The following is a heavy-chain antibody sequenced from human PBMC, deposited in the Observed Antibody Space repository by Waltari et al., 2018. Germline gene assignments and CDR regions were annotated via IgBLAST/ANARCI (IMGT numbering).Heavy chain of an antibody. CDR1: GHSFTGYF. CDR3: ARELSLGYSTSFFDY. V-gene: IGHV1-2*02. D-gene: IGHD4-4*01. Sequence: QVQLVQSGAEVKTPGASVKVSCKASGHSFTGYFIHWVRQAPGHGLEWMGWINSNSGGANYAQKFRGRVTMTRDTSISTAYIELSSLTSDDTAVYYCARELSLGYSTSFFDYWGQGTLVTVSS. CDR2: INSNSGGA. J-gene: IGHJ4*02.